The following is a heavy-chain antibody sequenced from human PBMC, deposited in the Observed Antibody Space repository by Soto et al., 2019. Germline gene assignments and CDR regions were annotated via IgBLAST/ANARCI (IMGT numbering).Heavy chain of an antibody. CDR1: GFTFSSYA. CDR2: ISGSGGST. J-gene: IGHJ4*02. CDR3: AKAEVGTDSSRVESNYFDY. D-gene: IGHD2-15*01. V-gene: IGHV3-23*01. Sequence: GGSLRLSCAASGFTFSSYAMSWVRQAPGKGLEWVSAISGSGGSTYYADSVKGRFTISRDNSKNTLYLQMNSLRAEDTAVYYCAKAEVGTDSSRVESNYFDYWGQGTLVTVSS.